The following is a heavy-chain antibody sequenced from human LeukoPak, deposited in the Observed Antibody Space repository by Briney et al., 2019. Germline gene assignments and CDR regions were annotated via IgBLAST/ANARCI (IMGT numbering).Heavy chain of an antibody. V-gene: IGHV3-23*01. CDR2: IGGSGRST. D-gene: IGHD4-17*01. Sequence: GGSLRLSCAASGFTFSSYWMTWARQAPGKGLEWVSAIGGSGRSTYYADSVKGRFTISRDNSQSTLYLQMNSLRAGDTAIYYCAKDGRFDYGDYVDYWGRGILVTVSS. CDR1: GFTFSSYW. CDR3: AKDGRFDYGDYVDY. J-gene: IGHJ4*02.